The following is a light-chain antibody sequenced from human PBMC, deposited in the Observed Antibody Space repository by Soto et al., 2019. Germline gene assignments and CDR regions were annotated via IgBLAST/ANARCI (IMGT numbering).Light chain of an antibody. J-gene: IGLJ1*01. V-gene: IGLV2-14*01. CDR2: GVS. CDR3: IPYTSSSTSYV. CDR1: SSDVGGYNY. Sequence: QSVLTQPASVSGSRGQSITISCIGTSSDVGGYNYVAWYQQHPGKVPRLMIYGVSNRPSGVSNRFSGSQSGSTASLTISGPPAGDEADYYCIPYTSSSTSYVLGTGTTVT.